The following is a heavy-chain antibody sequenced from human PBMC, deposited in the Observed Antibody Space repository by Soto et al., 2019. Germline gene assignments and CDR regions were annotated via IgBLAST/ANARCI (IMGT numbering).Heavy chain of an antibody. CDR3: ARDQDYGYLFDAFDI. J-gene: IGHJ3*02. D-gene: IGHD4-17*01. Sequence: EVQLVESGGGLVKPGGSLRLSCAASGFTFSSYSMNWVRQAPGKGLEWVSSSSSSSSYIYYADSVKGRFTTSRDNAKNSLYLQMNSLRAEDTAVYYCARDQDYGYLFDAFDIWGQGTMVTVSS. CDR1: GFTFSSYS. V-gene: IGHV3-21*01. CDR2: SSSSSSYI.